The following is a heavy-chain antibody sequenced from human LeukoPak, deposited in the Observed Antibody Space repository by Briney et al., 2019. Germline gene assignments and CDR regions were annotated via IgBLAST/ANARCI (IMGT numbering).Heavy chain of an antibody. J-gene: IGHJ4*02. CDR1: GFPFSAYS. CDR2: ISGSSSYM. CDR3: AKACYDGSGYSYYFDY. Sequence: PGGSLRLSCAASGFPFSAYSMNWVRQAPGKGLEWVSSISGSSSYMFYADSVKGRFTISRDNAKNSLYLQMNSLRAEDTAVYYCAKACYDGSGYSYYFDYWGQGTLVTVSS. D-gene: IGHD3-22*01. V-gene: IGHV3-21*01.